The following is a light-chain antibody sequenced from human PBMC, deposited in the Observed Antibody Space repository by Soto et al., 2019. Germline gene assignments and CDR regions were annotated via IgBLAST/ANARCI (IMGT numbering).Light chain of an antibody. CDR2: KAS. J-gene: IGKJ2*01. CDR3: QQYNSYPYT. Sequence: DIQMTQSPSTLSASVGDRVTITCRASQIISNWLSWYQQKPGKAPNLLIYKASSLESGVPSRFSCSGSGTEVTLTISSLQPDDFATYYFQQYNSYPYTFGQGTKLEI. V-gene: IGKV1-5*03. CDR1: QIISNW.